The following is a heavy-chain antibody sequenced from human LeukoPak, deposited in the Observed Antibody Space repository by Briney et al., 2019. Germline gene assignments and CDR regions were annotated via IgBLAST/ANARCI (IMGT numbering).Heavy chain of an antibody. D-gene: IGHD6-19*01. Sequence: GGSLRLSCAASGFTFDDYAMHWVRQAPGKGLEWVSGISWNSGGIGYADSVKGRFTISRDNAKNSLYLQMNSLRAEDTALYYCAKDIASGSGPYYGMDVWGQGTTVTVSS. CDR2: ISWNSGGI. V-gene: IGHV3-9*01. CDR3: AKDIASGSGPYYGMDV. CDR1: GFTFDDYA. J-gene: IGHJ6*02.